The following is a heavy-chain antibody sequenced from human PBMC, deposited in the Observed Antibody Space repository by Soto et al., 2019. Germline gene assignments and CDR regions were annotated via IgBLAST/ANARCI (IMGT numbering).Heavy chain of an antibody. CDR2: IYYSGGT. CDR3: ARPGGSYLYYFDD. CDR1: GGSISSSSYY. J-gene: IGHJ4*02. Sequence: SETLSLTCTVSGGSISSSSYYWGWIRQPPGKGLEWIGSIYYSGGTYYNPSLKSRVTISVDTSKNQFSLKLSSVTAADTAVYYCARPGGSYLYYFDDWGQGTLVTVAS. D-gene: IGHD1-26*01. V-gene: IGHV4-39*01.